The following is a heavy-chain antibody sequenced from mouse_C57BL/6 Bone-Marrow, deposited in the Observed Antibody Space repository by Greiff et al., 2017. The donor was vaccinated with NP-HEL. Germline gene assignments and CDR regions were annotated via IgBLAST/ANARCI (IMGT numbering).Heavy chain of an antibody. V-gene: IGHV5-15*01. Sequence: EVQLVESGGGLVQPGGSLKLSCAASGFTFSDYGMAWVRQAPRKGPEWVAFISNLAYSIYYADTVTGRFTIARENAKNTLDLEMSSLRSEDTAMYYCARQGITTVVATGAMDYWGQGTSVTVSS. D-gene: IGHD1-1*01. CDR1: GFTFSDYG. CDR3: ARQGITTVVATGAMDY. CDR2: ISNLAYSI. J-gene: IGHJ4*01.